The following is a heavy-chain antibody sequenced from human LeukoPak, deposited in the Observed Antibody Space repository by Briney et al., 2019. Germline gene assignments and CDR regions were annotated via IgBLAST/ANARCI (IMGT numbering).Heavy chain of an antibody. V-gene: IGHV3-66*01. CDR1: GFTVSSNY. CDR3: ARDQGY. J-gene: IGHJ4*02. CDR2: IYSGGST. Sequence: GGSLRLSCAAAGFTVSSNYMSWVRQAPGKWLEWVSVIYSGGSTYYADCVKGGFTSSRDNSQSTLYLHINGLRAEDTAVYYCARDQGYWGPGTLVTVAS.